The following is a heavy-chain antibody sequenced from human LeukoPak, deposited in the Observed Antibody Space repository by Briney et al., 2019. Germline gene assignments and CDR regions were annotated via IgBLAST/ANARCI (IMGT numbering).Heavy chain of an antibody. J-gene: IGHJ6*02. D-gene: IGHD3-16*01. CDR3: ARETRRLYYEDYYGMDV. Sequence: GASVKVSCKAFGYTFNNFGVSWVRQVPGQGLEWMGWISGYNGNTNYGQKVRGRVTMTTDTSTATAYMELRSLRSDDTAVYYCARETRRLYYEDYYGMDVWGQGTTVTVSS. CDR2: ISGYNGNT. CDR1: GYTFNNFG. V-gene: IGHV1-18*01.